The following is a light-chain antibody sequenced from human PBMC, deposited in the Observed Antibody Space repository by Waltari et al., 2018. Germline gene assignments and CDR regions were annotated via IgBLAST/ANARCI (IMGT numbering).Light chain of an antibody. CDR3: NSRDTSGGRRHVV. CDR1: SLRDYY. J-gene: IGLJ2*01. Sequence: SSELTQATAVSVALGQTVRITCQGDSLRDYYANWYQQKPGQAPVLVIHGENNRPSGIPDRFSGSNSGNTASLTITGAQAEDEADYFCNSRDTSGGRRHVVFGGGTKLTVL. V-gene: IGLV3-19*01. CDR2: GEN.